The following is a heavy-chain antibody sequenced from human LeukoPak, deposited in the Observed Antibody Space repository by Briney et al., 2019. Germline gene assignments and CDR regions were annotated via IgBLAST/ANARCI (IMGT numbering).Heavy chain of an antibody. V-gene: IGHV1-18*01. CDR3: ARDLEGIVVVPAARYYYYGMDV. CDR2: ISAYNGNT. CDR1: GYTFTSYG. J-gene: IGHJ6*02. D-gene: IGHD2-2*01. Sequence: GASVKVSCKASGYTFTSYGISWVRQAPGQGLEWMGWISAYNGNTNYAQKLQGRVTMTTDTSTSTAYMELRSLRSDDTAVYYCARDLEGIVVVPAARYYYYGMDVWGQGTTVTVSS.